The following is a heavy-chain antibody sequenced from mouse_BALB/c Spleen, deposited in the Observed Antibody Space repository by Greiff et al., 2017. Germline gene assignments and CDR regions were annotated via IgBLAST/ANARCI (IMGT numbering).Heavy chain of an antibody. CDR1: GFTFSSFG. Sequence: DVQLQESGGGLVQPGGSGKLSCAASGFTFSSFGMHWVRQAPEKGLEWVAYISSGSSTIYYADTVKGRFTISRDNPKNTLFLQMTSLSSEDTAMYYCATGGYDGGAMDYWGQGTSVTVSS. CDR3: ATGGYDGGAMDY. J-gene: IGHJ4*01. D-gene: IGHD2-2*01. CDR2: ISSGSSTI. V-gene: IGHV5-17*02.